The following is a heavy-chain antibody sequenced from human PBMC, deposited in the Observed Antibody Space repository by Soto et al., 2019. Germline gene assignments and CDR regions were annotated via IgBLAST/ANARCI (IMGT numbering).Heavy chain of an antibody. J-gene: IGHJ3*02. CDR1: GFTFSNYA. V-gene: IGHV3-23*01. CDR2: ISGSGGGT. Sequence: EVLLLESGGGLVQPGGSLRLSCAASGFTFSNYAMSWVRQAPGKGLEWVSGISGSGGGTDYADSVKGRFTISRDNSKNTPYPPMNRLRAEDTAVYYCAKVGTYDFWSGYDSAFDIWGQGTMVTVSS. CDR3: AKVGTYDFWSGYDSAFDI. D-gene: IGHD3-3*01.